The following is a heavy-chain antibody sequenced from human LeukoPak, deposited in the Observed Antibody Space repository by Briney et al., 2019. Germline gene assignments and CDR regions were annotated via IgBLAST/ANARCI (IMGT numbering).Heavy chain of an antibody. CDR2: ISYDGTVK. CDR3: ARDGITPPGNFNFDY. CDR1: GFTFSNYA. Sequence: QPGRSPRLSCAASGFTFSNYAILWVRQAPGKGLEWVAVISYDGTVKSYADSVKGRFTISRDNSKNTLDLQMSSLRAEDTALYYCARDGITPPGNFNFDYWGQGTLVTVSS. V-gene: IGHV3-30*04. J-gene: IGHJ4*02. D-gene: IGHD6-13*01.